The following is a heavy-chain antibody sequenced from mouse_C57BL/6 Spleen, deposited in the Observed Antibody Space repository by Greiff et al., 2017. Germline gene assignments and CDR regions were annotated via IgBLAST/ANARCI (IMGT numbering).Heavy chain of an antibody. Sequence: VQLQQSGPELVKPGASVTISCKASGYAFSSSWMNWVQQRPGKGLEWIGRIYPGDGDTNYNGKFKGKATLTAVKSSSTAYMQLSSLTAEDAAVYFCAREGDGNYLRIYYFDYWGQGTTLTVSS. D-gene: IGHD5-5*01. V-gene: IGHV1-82*01. CDR3: AREGDGNYLRIYYFDY. CDR2: IYPGDGDT. J-gene: IGHJ2*01. CDR1: GYAFSSSW.